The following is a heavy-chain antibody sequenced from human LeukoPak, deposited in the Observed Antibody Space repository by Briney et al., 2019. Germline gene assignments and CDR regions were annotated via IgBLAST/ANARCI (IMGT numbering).Heavy chain of an antibody. CDR1: GFTFSIYW. CDR2: INNDGSST. CDR3: ASDFWSGYYTAMGVNY. Sequence: PGGSLRLSCAASGFTFSIYWMYWVRQAPGKGLVWVSGINNDGSSTSYADSVKGRFTISRDNAKNTLYLQMNSLRAEDTAVYYCASDFWSGYYTAMGVNYWGQGTLVTVSS. V-gene: IGHV3-74*01. D-gene: IGHD3-3*01. J-gene: IGHJ4*02.